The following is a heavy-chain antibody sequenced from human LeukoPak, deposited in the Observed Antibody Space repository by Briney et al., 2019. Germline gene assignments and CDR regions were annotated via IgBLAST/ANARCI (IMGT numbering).Heavy chain of an antibody. D-gene: IGHD5-18*01. CDR1: GFTFSSYA. Sequence: PGGSLRLSCAASGFTFSSYAMHWVRQAPGKGLEWVAVISYDGSNKYYADSVKGRFTISRDNSKNTLYLQMNSLRAEDTAVYYCARDFVDTAMVSSFDYWGQGTLVTVSS. CDR3: ARDFVDTAMVSSFDY. J-gene: IGHJ4*02. V-gene: IGHV3-30*04. CDR2: ISYDGSNK.